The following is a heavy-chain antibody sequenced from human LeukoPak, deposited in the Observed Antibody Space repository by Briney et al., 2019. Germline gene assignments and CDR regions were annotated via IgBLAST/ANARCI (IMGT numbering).Heavy chain of an antibody. Sequence: SQTLSLTCAVSGGSISSGGYSWSWIRQPPGKGLEWIGYIYHSGSTYCNPSLKSRVTISVDRSKNQFSLKLSSVTAADTAVYYCARGLGDYHYFDYWGQGTLVTVSS. V-gene: IGHV4-30-2*01. CDR3: ARGLGDYHYFDY. D-gene: IGHD4-17*01. CDR2: IYHSGST. J-gene: IGHJ4*02. CDR1: GGSISSGGYS.